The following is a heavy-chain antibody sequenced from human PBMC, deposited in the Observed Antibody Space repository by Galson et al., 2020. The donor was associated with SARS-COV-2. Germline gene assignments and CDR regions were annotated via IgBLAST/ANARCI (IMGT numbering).Heavy chain of an antibody. Sequence: GGSLRLSCAASGFTFSSYAMSWVRQPPGKGLEWVSAISGSGGSTYYADSVKGRFTISRDNSKNTLYLQINSLRAEDTAVYYCAKYGGNSDFDYWGQGTLVTVSS. J-gene: IGHJ4*02. CDR2: ISGSGGST. CDR1: GFTFSSYA. V-gene: IGHV3-23*01. CDR3: AKYGGNSDFDY. D-gene: IGHD2-21*02.